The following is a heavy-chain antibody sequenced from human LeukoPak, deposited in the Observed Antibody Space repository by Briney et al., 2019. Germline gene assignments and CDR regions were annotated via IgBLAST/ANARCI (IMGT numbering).Heavy chain of an antibody. V-gene: IGHV3-21*01. CDR2: ISSSSSYI. D-gene: IGHD1-26*01. J-gene: IGHJ4*02. Sequence: PGGSLRLSCAASGFTFSSYSMNWVRQAPGKGLEWVSSISSSSSYIYYADSVKGRFTISRDNAKNSLYLQMNSLRAEDTAVYYCARELYSGSYQVDYWGQGTPVTVSS. CDR3: ARELYSGSYQVDY. CDR1: GFTFSSYS.